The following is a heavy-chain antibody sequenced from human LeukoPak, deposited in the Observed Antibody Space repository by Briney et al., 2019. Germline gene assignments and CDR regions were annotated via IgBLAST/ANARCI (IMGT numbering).Heavy chain of an antibody. Sequence: GGSLRLSCAASGFTFNPYWMTWVRQAPGKGLEWVASINQDGSQKYYVESLKGRLTISRDNAKNSHYLQMNSLRAEDTAVYYCARKGWYSDLWGRGTLVSVSS. CDR3: ARKGWYSDL. J-gene: IGHJ2*01. CDR1: GFTFNPYW. V-gene: IGHV3-7*01. CDR2: INQDGSQK.